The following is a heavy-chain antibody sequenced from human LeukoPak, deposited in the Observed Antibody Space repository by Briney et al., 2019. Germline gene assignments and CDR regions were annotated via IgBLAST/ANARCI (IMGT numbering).Heavy chain of an antibody. Sequence: GGSLRLSCAASGFPFSNYGMHWVRQAPGKGLEWVAVISYDGSNKYYADSVKGRFTISRDSSKNTLYLQMNSLRAEDTAVYYCASNSFFDYWGQGTLVTVSS. D-gene: IGHD4-23*01. V-gene: IGHV3-30*03. CDR1: GFPFSNYG. J-gene: IGHJ4*02. CDR2: ISYDGSNK. CDR3: ASNSFFDY.